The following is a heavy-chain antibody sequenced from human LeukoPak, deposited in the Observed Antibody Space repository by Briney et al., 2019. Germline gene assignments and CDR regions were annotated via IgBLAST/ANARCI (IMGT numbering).Heavy chain of an antibody. CDR2: IHYSGRA. CDR3: ARVVGATFDY. D-gene: IGHD1-26*01. J-gene: IGHJ4*02. V-gene: IGHV4-59*12. CDR1: GGSISGYY. Sequence: SETLSLTCSVSGGSISGYYWTWVRQPPGKGLEWIGQIHYSGRADYNPSLKSRITMSVDTSRNQISLKLSSVTAADTAVYYCARVVGATFDYWGQGTLVTVSS.